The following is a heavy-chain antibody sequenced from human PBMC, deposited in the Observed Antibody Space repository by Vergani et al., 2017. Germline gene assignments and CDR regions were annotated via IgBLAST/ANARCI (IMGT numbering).Heavy chain of an antibody. J-gene: IGHJ4*02. CDR1: GGSISSSNW. Sequence: QLQLQESGSGLVKPSGTLSLTCAVSGGSISSSNWWSWVRQPPGKGLEWIGEIYHSGSTNYHPSLKSRVTISVDKSKNQFSLKLSSVTAADTAVYYCARYPFDWTLQPEGSPTGRAGQHSQDYWGQGTLVTVSS. CDR2: IYHSGST. D-gene: IGHD3-9*01. V-gene: IGHV4-4*02. CDR3: ARYPFDWTLQPEGSPTGRAGQHSQDY.